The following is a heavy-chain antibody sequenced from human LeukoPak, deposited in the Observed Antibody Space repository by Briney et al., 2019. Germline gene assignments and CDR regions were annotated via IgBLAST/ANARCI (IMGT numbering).Heavy chain of an antibody. D-gene: IGHD3-10*01. V-gene: IGHV1-46*01. J-gene: IGHJ5*02. CDR1: GYTFTSYY. Sequence: ASVKVSCKASGYTFTSYYMHWVRQAPGQGLEWMGIINPSGGSTSYAQKFQGRVTMTRDTSTSTVYMELSSLRSEDTAVYYCARDRGIIVVANWFDPWGQGTLVTVSS. CDR3: ARDRGIIVVANWFDP. CDR2: INPSGGST.